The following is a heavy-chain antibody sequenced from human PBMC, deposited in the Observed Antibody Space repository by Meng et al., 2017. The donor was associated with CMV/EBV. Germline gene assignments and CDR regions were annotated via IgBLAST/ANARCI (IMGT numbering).Heavy chain of an antibody. CDR1: GVSVSRYH. Sequence: HSGALSPHPSDTRALTRCVDGVSVSRYHWHWLRPLPGKGLGWCGDINHCGRTNYTPSLKSRVTISVDTSKNQFSLKLSSVTAADTAVYYCARKRYWLLYPWFDPWGQGTLVTVSS. V-gene: IGHV4-34*01. CDR3: ARKRYWLLYPWFDP. J-gene: IGHJ5*02. D-gene: IGHD3-9*01. CDR2: INHCGRT.